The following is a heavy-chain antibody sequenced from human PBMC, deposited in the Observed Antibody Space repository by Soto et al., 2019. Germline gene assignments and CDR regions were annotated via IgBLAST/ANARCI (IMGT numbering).Heavy chain of an antibody. J-gene: IGHJ4*02. CDR1: GITFRSYS. CDR3: ATTYCSGGYCFSSEY. Sequence: GGSLRLSCAASGITFRSYSMSRVRQAPGKGLEWVASITSDSSDIYYEDSVKGRFTISRDNGENSLYLQMTSLGAEDTGVYYCATTYCSGGYCFSSEYWGQGVLVTVSS. V-gene: IGHV3-21*01. CDR2: ITSDSSDI. D-gene: IGHD2-15*01.